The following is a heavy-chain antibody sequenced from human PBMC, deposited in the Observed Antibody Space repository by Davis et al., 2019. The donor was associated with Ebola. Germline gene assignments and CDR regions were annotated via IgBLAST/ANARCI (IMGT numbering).Heavy chain of an antibody. J-gene: IGHJ6*02. CDR3: ARDITMIVVVISYGMDV. D-gene: IGHD3-22*01. CDR2: ISAYNGNT. V-gene: IGHV1-18*01. Sequence: AASVKVSCKASGYTFTSYGISWVRQAPGQGLEWMGWISAYNGNTNYAQKLQGRVTITRDTSASTAYMELSSLRSEDTAVYYCARDITMIVVVISYGMDVWGQGTTVTVSS. CDR1: GYTFTSYG.